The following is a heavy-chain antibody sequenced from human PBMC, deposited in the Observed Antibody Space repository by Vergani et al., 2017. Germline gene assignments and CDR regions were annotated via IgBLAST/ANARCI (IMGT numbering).Heavy chain of an antibody. CDR3: ARGGGLRFLEWFAFDY. V-gene: IGHV4-4*03. CDR1: GDSLTSRNW. CDR2: IFHSGST. Sequence: QVQLQESGPGLVKPPGTLSLTCTVSGDSLTSRNWWSWVRQPPGKGLEWIGEIFHSGSTNYNPSLKSRVTISLDKSKNQFSLKLSSVTAADTAVYYCARGGGLRFLEWFAFDYWGQGTLVTVSS. D-gene: IGHD3-3*01. J-gene: IGHJ4*02.